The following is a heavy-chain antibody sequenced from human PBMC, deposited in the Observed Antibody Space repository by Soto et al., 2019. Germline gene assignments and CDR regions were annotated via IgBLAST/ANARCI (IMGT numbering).Heavy chain of an antibody. J-gene: IGHJ4*02. CDR1: GYTFTGYY. V-gene: IGHV1-2*02. D-gene: IGHD6-19*01. CDR2: INPNSGGT. CDR3: ARPPGYISDWYYFAL. Sequence: ASVKVSCKASGYTFTGYYMHWVRQAPGQGLEWMGWINPNSGGTNYAQKFQGRVTMTRDTSISTAYMELSRLRSDDTAVYYCARPPGYISDWYYFALWGQGPLVTVSS.